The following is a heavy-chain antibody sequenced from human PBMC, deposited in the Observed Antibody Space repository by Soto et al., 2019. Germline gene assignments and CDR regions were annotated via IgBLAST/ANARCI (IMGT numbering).Heavy chain of an antibody. J-gene: IGHJ4*02. D-gene: IGHD1-26*01. V-gene: IGHV3-74*01. CDR1: GFTFSNDW. Sequence: EVQLVESGGALVQPGGSLRLSCAASGFTFSNDWMHWLRQAPEKGPVWISRMNSDGSNTAYADAVKGRFTISRDNAKNTLDLQRTSLRVEDTAVYYCATSEGGGSNGPTTYWGQGTLVTVSS. CDR2: MNSDGSNT. CDR3: ATSEGGGSNGPTTY.